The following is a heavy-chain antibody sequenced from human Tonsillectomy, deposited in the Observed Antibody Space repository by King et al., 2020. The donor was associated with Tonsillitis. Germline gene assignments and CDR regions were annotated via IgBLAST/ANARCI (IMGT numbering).Heavy chain of an antibody. D-gene: IGHD3-3*01. V-gene: IGHV1-69*01. CDR2: IVPVFGTA. CDR1: GGTFSSYA. J-gene: IGHJ4*02. CDR3: GRDRGGIFGAHRYILDS. Sequence: VQLVESGAEVKKPGSSVKVSCKSSGGTFSSYAISWVRQAPGQGLEWMGGIVPVFGTANYAQHVQGRVTISADESTDTAYLELRSLKSEDTAVYYCGRDRGGIFGAHRYILDSWGQGTLVTVSS.